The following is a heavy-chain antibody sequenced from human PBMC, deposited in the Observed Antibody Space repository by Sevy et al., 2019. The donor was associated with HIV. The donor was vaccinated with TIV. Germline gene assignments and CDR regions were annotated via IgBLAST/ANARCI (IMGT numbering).Heavy chain of an antibody. CDR1: GFTFSDYY. D-gene: IGHD5-18*01. Sequence: GGSLRLSCTASGFTFSDYYMSWIRQAPGKGLEWISYISSSDYFIYYADSVKGRFTISRDNAKNSMFLHMNSLRAEDTDLYYCAWFRYTYGNFFLDYWGQGTLVTVSS. V-gene: IGHV3-11*01. CDR2: ISSSDYFI. CDR3: AWFRYTYGNFFLDY. J-gene: IGHJ4*02.